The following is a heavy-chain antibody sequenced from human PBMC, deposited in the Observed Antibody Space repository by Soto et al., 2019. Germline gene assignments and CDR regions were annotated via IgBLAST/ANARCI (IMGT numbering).Heavy chain of an antibody. Sequence: QVQLQESGPGLVKPSQTLSLTCTVSGDSISSGDYYWSWIRQPPGKGLEWIGYIYYTGNTYYNPSLKSQVTISVDTSKNHFSLKVNSVTAADTAVYYCARDTGGRGEVDYWGQGTLVTVSS. D-gene: IGHD2-8*02. CDR2: IYYTGNT. CDR1: GDSISSGDYY. V-gene: IGHV4-30-4*01. CDR3: ARDTGGRGEVDY. J-gene: IGHJ4*02.